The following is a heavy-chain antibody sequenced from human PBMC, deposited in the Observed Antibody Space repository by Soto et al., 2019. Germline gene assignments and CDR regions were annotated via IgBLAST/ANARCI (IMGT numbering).Heavy chain of an antibody. CDR1: GGSFSGYY. Sequence: SETLSLTCAVYGGSFSGYYWSWIRQPPGKGLEWIGEINHSGSTNYNPSLKSRVTISVDTSKNQFSLKLSSVTAADTAVYYCARAHIVVVPAAPRAYYYYMDVWGKGTKVTVSS. CDR2: INHSGST. V-gene: IGHV4-34*01. J-gene: IGHJ6*03. D-gene: IGHD2-2*01. CDR3: ARAHIVVVPAAPRAYYYYMDV.